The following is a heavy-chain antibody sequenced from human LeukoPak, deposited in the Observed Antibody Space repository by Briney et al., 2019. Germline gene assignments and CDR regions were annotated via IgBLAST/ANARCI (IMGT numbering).Heavy chain of an antibody. J-gene: IGHJ6*03. CDR2: IKQDGSEK. CDR3: ARDWEEDYDFWSDLSGIDYYYYYYMDV. D-gene: IGHD3-3*01. V-gene: IGHV3-7*01. CDR1: GFTFSSYW. Sequence: GGSLRLSCAASGFTFSSYWMSWVRQAPGKGLEWVANIKQDGSEKYYVDSVKGRFTISRDNAKNSLYLQMNSLRAVDTAVYYCARDWEEDYDFWSDLSGIDYYYYYYMDVWGKGTTVTVSS.